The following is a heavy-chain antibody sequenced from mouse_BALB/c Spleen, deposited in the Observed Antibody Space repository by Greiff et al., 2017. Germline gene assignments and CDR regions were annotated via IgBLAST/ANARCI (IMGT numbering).Heavy chain of an antibody. CDR2: IWAGGST. Sequence: VQLQQSGPGLVAPSQSLSITCTVSGFSLTSYGVHWVRQPPGKGLEWLGVIWAGGSTNYNSALMSRLSISKDNSKSQVFLKMNSLQTDDTAMNYCARETPGGSYFDYGGQGTTLTVSS. CDR1: GFSLTSYG. V-gene: IGHV2-9*02. J-gene: IGHJ2*01. CDR3: ARETPGGSYFDY.